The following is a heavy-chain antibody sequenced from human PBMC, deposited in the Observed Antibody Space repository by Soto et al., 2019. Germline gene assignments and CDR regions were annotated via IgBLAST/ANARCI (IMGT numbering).Heavy chain of an antibody. CDR2: IWYDGSNK. J-gene: IGHJ6*02. D-gene: IGHD6-19*01. CDR1: GFTFSSYG. Sequence: QVQLVESGGGVVQPGRSLRLSCAASGFTFSSYGMHWVRQAPGKGLAWVAVIWYDGSNKYYADSVKGRFTISRDNSKNTLYLQMNSLRAEDTAVYYCARAGAVAGPPTNYYYGMDVWGQGTTVTVSS. V-gene: IGHV3-33*01. CDR3: ARAGAVAGPPTNYYYGMDV.